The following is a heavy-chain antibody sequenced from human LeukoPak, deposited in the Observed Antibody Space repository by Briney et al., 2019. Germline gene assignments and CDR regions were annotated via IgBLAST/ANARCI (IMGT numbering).Heavy chain of an antibody. D-gene: IGHD3-10*01. CDR1: GYTFTGYY. V-gene: IGHV1-8*02. CDR3: ARQAGDKVDY. Sequence: ASVKVSCKASGYTFTGYYMHWVRQAPGQGLEWMGWMNPNSGNTGYAQKFQGRVTMTRNTSISTAYMELSSLRSEDTAVYYCARQAGDKVDYWGQGTLVTVSS. J-gene: IGHJ4*02. CDR2: MNPNSGNT.